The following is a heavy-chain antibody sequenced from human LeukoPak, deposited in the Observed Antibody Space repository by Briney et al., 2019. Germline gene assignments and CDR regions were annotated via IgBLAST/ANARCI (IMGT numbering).Heavy chain of an antibody. Sequence: SETLSLTCTVSGGSISSSSYYWGWIRQPPGKGLEWIGSIYYSGSTYYNPSFKSRVTISVDTSKNQFSLKLSSVTAADTAVYYYARRSRYGSGCTWRDGVDYWGQGTLVTVSS. V-gene: IGHV4-39*01. CDR2: IYYSGST. CDR1: GGSISSSSYY. CDR3: ARRSRYGSGCTWRDGVDY. J-gene: IGHJ4*02. D-gene: IGHD3-10*01.